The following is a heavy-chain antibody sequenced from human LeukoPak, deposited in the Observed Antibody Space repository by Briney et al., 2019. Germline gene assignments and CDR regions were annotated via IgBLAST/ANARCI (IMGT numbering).Heavy chain of an antibody. V-gene: IGHV4-38-2*01. Sequence: ASETLSLTCAVSGYPISSGYYWGWIRQPPGKGLEWIGSIYHSGSTYYNPSLKSRVTISVDTSKNQFSLKLSSVTAADTAVYYCARVEVVPAAPDYWGQGTLVTVSS. D-gene: IGHD2-2*01. CDR1: GYPISSGYY. CDR2: IYHSGST. CDR3: ARVEVVPAAPDY. J-gene: IGHJ4*02.